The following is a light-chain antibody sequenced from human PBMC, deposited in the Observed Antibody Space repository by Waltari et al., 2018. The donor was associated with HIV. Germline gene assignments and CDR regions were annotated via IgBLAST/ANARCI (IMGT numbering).Light chain of an antibody. CDR1: SSNIGSNY. J-gene: IGLJ2*01. CDR3: ATWDSSLSAVV. CDR2: DNN. V-gene: IGLV1-51*01. Sequence: QSVLTQPPSVSAAPGPKVPISCSGSSSNIGSNYVSWYQQLPGTAPKFLIYDNNKRPSGIPDRFSGSKSGTSATLGITGLQTGDEADYYCATWDSSLSAVVFGGGTKLTVL.